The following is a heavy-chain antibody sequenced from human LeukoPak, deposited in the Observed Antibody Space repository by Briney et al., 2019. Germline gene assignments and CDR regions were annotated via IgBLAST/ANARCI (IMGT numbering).Heavy chain of an antibody. CDR1: GYTFTDYY. CDR2: INPNSGGT. CDR3: AKAGSPISISGLIIPRAGYYMDV. J-gene: IGHJ6*03. Sequence: GASVKVSCKASGYTFTDYYMHWVRQAPGQGLEWVGWINPNSGGTKYAQKFQGRITMTSDTSNSTAYVELTSLRADDTAVYYCAKAGSPISISGLIIPRAGYYMDVWGTGTTVTVSS. D-gene: IGHD3-3*01. V-gene: IGHV1-2*02.